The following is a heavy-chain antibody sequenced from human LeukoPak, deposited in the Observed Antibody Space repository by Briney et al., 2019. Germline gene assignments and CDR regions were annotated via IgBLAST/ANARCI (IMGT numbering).Heavy chain of an antibody. CDR1: GFTFSNAW. J-gene: IGHJ4*02. CDR3: TTDLLWFGELSEDHFDY. D-gene: IGHD3-10*01. Sequence: GGSLRLSCAASGFTFSNAWMSWVRQAPGKGLEWVGRIKSKTDGGTTDYAAPVKGRFTISRDDSKNTLYLQMNSLKTEDTAVYYCTTDLLWFGELSEDHFDYWGQGTLVTVSS. CDR2: IKSKTDGGTT. V-gene: IGHV3-15*01.